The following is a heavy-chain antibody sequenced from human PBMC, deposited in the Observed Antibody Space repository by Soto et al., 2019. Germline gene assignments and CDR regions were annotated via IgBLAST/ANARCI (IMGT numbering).Heavy chain of an antibody. V-gene: IGHV3-7*01. D-gene: IGHD5-12*01. CDR2: IKQDGSEK. CDR1: GFKFSKYGYG. Sequence: VGSLILSCAGSGFKFSKYGYGMHWVRQAPGKGLEWVANIKQDGSEKHYVDSVKGRFTISRDNPKNSLYLQMNSLRAEDTAVYYCASQRRDGYFGDYWGQGTLVTVSS. J-gene: IGHJ4*02. CDR3: ASQRRDGYFGDY.